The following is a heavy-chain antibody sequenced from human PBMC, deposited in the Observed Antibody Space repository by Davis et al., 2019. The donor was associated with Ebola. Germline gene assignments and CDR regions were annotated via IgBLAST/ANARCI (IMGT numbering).Heavy chain of an antibody. J-gene: IGHJ6*02. CDR3: ASGDGRGSSYDMDV. CDR1: GYTFSSYA. D-gene: IGHD5-12*01. CDR2: ISGSGDST. Sequence: GESLKISCAASGYTFSSYALTWVRQAPGKGLEWVSGISGSGDSTYYADSVKGRFTISRDNAKNSLFLQMNSLRAEDPALYYCASGDGRGSSYDMDVWGQGTTVTVSS. V-gene: IGHV3-23*01.